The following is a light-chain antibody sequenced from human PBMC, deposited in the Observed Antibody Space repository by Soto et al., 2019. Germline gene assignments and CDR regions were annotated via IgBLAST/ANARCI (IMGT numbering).Light chain of an antibody. V-gene: IGKV3-20*01. CDR2: GAS. CDR3: QQYGSSPLT. Sequence: EIVLTQSPGTLSLSPGEIATLSCRASESVSDNYLAWYQQRSGQAPRLVIYGASSRDSAVPDRFSGSGSGADFTLTISRLEPEDFAVYYCQQYGSSPLTFGGGTKVEIK. J-gene: IGKJ4*01. CDR1: ESVSDNY.